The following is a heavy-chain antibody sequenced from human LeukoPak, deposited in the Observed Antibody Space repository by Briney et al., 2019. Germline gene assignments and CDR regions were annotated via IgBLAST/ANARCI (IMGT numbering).Heavy chain of an antibody. J-gene: IGHJ4*02. D-gene: IGHD2-15*01. V-gene: IGHV1-69*13. Sequence: ASVKVSCKASGGTFSSYAISWVRQAPGQGLEWMGGIIPIFGTANYAQKFQGRVTITADESTNTAYMELSSLRSEDTAVYYCASLYCSGGSCYFDYWGQGTLVTVSS. CDR3: ASLYCSGGSCYFDY. CDR2: IIPIFGTA. CDR1: GGTFSSYA.